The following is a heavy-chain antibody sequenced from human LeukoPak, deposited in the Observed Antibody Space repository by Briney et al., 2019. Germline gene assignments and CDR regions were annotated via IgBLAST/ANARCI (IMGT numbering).Heavy chain of an antibody. CDR2: IYYSGST. CDR1: GGSISSYY. Sequence: TSETLSLTCTVSGGSISSYYWSWIRQPPGKGLEWIGYIYYSGSTNYNPSLKSRVTISVDTSENQFSLKLSSVTAADTAVYYCAGHHPRNTVDFWGQGTLVTVSS. J-gene: IGHJ4*02. CDR3: AGHHPRNTVDF. D-gene: IGHD2-8*02. V-gene: IGHV4-59*08.